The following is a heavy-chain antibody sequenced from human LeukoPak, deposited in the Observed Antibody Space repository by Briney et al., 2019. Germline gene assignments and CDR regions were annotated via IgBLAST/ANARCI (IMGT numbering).Heavy chain of an antibody. Sequence: SETLSLTCTVSGGSISSSSYYWGWIRQSPGKGLEWIGSMYYTGSTYYKPSLKSRVTISADTSKNQLSLKVSSVTAADTAVYYCASQSVTIFGVGDNWFDPWGQGTLVTVSS. D-gene: IGHD3-3*01. J-gene: IGHJ5*02. CDR1: GGSISSSSYY. CDR2: MYYTGST. CDR3: ASQSVTIFGVGDNWFDP. V-gene: IGHV4-39*01.